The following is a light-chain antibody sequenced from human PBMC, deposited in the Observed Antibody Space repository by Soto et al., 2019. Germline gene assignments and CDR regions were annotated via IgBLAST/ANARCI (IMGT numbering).Light chain of an antibody. J-gene: IGKJ1*01. Sequence: EIVLTQSPGTLSLSPGEGATLSCRASQSVSSSYLAWYQHKPGQAPRLLIYGASSRATGIPDRFSGSGSGTDFTLTFSRLEPEDLAVYYCQQYGSSPWTFGQGTKVDI. CDR3: QQYGSSPWT. CDR2: GAS. V-gene: IGKV3-20*01. CDR1: QSVSSSY.